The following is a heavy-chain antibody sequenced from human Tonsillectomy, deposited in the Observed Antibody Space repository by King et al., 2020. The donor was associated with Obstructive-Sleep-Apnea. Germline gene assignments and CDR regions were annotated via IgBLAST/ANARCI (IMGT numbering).Heavy chain of an antibody. CDR3: ASMALFDY. J-gene: IGHJ4*02. CDR1: GGSFSGYY. D-gene: IGHD5-24*01. CDR2: INHSGST. V-gene: IGHV4-34*01. Sequence: VQLQQWGAGLLKPSETLSLTCAVSGGSFSGYYWSWIRQPPGKGLEWIGEINHSGSTNYNPSLKSRVTISVDTSKNQFSLKLSSVTAADTAVYYCASMALFDYWGQGTLVTVSS.